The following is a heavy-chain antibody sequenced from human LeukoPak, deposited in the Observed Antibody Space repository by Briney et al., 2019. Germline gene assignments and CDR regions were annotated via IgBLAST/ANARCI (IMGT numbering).Heavy chain of an antibody. CDR1: GFTFSSYW. D-gene: IGHD7-27*01. J-gene: IGHJ6*03. V-gene: IGHV3-23*01. CDR2: ISGSGGST. Sequence: GGSLRLSCAASGFTFSSYWMSWVRQAPGKGLEWVSAISGSGGSTYYADSVKGRFTISRNNSKNTLYLQMNSLRAEDTAVYYCAKDNWGNYYYYMDVWGKGTTVTVSS. CDR3: AKDNWGNYYYYMDV.